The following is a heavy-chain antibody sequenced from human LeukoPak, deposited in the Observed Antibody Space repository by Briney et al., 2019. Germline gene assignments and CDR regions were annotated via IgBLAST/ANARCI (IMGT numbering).Heavy chain of an antibody. CDR2: ISGSGGST. CDR3: ARVLGSSGWYLSAH. CDR1: GFTFSSYA. V-gene: IGHV3-23*01. Sequence: GGSLRLSCAASGFTFSSYAMGWVRQAPGKGLEWVSAISGSGGSTYYADSVKGRFTISRDNSKNTLYLQMNSLRAEDTAVYYCARVLGSSGWYLSAHWGQGTLVTVSS. D-gene: IGHD6-19*01. J-gene: IGHJ4*02.